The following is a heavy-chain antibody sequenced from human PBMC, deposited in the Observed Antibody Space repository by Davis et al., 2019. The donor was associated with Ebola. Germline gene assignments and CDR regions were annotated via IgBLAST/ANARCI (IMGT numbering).Heavy chain of an antibody. V-gene: IGHV3-7*01. CDR1: AFTFDNFW. D-gene: IGHD2-21*01. Sequence: GGSLRLSCAASAFTFDNFWMSWVRQAPGKGLEWVANIYRDGSEKYYVDSVKGRFTISRDNTKNSLYLQMNSLRDEDTAVYYCARGNLWSRGWAMDVWGKGTTVTVSS. CDR2: IYRDGSEK. J-gene: IGHJ6*04. CDR3: ARGNLWSRGWAMDV.